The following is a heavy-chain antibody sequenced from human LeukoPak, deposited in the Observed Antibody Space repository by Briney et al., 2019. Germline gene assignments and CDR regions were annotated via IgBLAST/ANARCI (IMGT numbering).Heavy chain of an antibody. CDR3: ASLPLPGY. Sequence: SETLSLTCTVSGGSISSYYWSWIRQPPGKGLEWIGYIYYSGSTNYNPSLKSRVTISVDTSKNQFSLKLSSVTAADTAVYYCASLPLPGYWGQGTLVTVSS. CDR1: GGSISSYY. V-gene: IGHV4-59*08. J-gene: IGHJ4*02. CDR2: IYYSGST.